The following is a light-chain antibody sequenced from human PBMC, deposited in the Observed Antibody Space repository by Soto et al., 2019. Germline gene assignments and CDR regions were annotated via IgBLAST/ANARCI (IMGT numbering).Light chain of an antibody. CDR3: LHRNNWPPRFT. Sequence: EIVLTQSPATLSLSPGERATLSCGASQRIVSSLAWYQQKAGQAPRLLIYGDSTRAAGVPARFSGSGSGTDFTLTISGLETEDFAVYFCLHRNNWPPRFTSGPGTAV. CDR1: QRIVSS. CDR2: GDS. V-gene: IGKV3-11*01. J-gene: IGKJ3*01.